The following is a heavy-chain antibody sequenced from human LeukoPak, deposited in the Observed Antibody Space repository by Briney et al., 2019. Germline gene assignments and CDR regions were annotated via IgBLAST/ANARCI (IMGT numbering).Heavy chain of an antibody. V-gene: IGHV4-59*01. D-gene: IGHD6-6*01. Sequence: SETLSLTCTVSGGSTSSYYWSWIRQPPGKGLEWVGYIYNSGSTNYNPSLKSRVTISVDTSKNQFSLKLRSVTAADTAVYYCARGVAVRRRGNWFDPWGQGTLVTVSS. J-gene: IGHJ5*02. CDR3: ARGVAVRRRGNWFDP. CDR1: GGSTSSYY. CDR2: IYNSGST.